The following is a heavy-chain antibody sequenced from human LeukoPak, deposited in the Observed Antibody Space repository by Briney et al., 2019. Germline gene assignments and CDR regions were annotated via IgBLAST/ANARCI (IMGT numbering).Heavy chain of an antibody. Sequence: PGRSLRLSCAASGFTFSSYGLHWVRQAPGKGLEWVAVISNDGSNKYYADSVKGRFTISRDNSKNTLYLQMNSLRAEDTAVYYCAKDSRFRTTVTKGGWFDPWGQGTLVTVSS. D-gene: IGHD4-17*01. J-gene: IGHJ5*02. V-gene: IGHV3-30*18. CDR3: AKDSRFRTTVTKGGWFDP. CDR2: ISNDGSNK. CDR1: GFTFSSYG.